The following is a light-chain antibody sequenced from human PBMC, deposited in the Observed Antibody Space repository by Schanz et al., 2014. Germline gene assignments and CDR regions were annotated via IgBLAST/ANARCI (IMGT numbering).Light chain of an antibody. Sequence: QSALTQPPSASGSPGQSVTISCTGTSSDIGGYNFVSWYQQHPGEAPKLMMYEVTKRPSGVPDRFSGSKSGNTASLTVSGLQAEDEADYYCASYAGSGNEVFGGGTKLTVL. V-gene: IGLV2-8*01. CDR2: EVT. J-gene: IGLJ2*01. CDR1: SSDIGGYNF. CDR3: ASYAGSGNEV.